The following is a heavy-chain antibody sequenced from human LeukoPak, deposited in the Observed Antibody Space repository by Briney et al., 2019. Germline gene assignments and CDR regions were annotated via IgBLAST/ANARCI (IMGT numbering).Heavy chain of an antibody. V-gene: IGHV3-7*01. CDR3: ARGRAAAIYY. CDR1: GFTFSSYW. D-gene: IGHD6-13*01. CDR2: IKQDGSVK. J-gene: IGHJ4*02. Sequence: PGGSLRLSCAASGFTFSSYWMSWVRQAPGKGLEWVANIKQDGSVKDYVDSVKGRFTISRDNVKNAVYLQMNSLRAEDTAVYYCARGRAAAIYYWGQGILVTASS.